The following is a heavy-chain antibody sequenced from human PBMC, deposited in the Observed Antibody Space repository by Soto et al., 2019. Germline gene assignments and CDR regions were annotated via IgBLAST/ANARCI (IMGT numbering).Heavy chain of an antibody. CDR3: ERGRGDYGDYQGPYYYYYMDV. CDR2: IYSGGST. J-gene: IGHJ6*03. V-gene: IGHV3-53*04. CDR1: GVTVSSNY. Sequence: EVQLVESGGGLVQPGGSLSLSCAASGVTVSSNYMSWVRQAPGKGLEWVSVIYSGGSTYYADSVKGRFTISRHNSKNTLYLQMNSLRAEDTAVYYCERGRGDYGDYQGPYYYYYMDVWGKGTTVTVSS. D-gene: IGHD4-17*01.